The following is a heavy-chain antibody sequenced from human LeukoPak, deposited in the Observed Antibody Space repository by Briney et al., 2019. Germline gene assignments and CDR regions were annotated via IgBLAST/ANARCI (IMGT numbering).Heavy chain of an antibody. D-gene: IGHD3-22*01. Sequence: ASVKVSCKASGYTFTSYDINWVRQATGQGLEWMGWMNPNSGNTGYAQKFQGRVTMTRNTSISTAYMELSSLRSEDTAVYYCARRPPLRIQWFAGASTYDPWGQGTLVTVSS. CDR2: MNPNSGNT. J-gene: IGHJ5*02. V-gene: IGHV1-8*01. CDR1: GYTFTSYD. CDR3: ARRPPLRIQWFAGASTYDP.